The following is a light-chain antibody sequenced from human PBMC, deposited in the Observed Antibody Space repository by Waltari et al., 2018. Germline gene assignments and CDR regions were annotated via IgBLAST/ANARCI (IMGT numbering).Light chain of an antibody. J-gene: IGLJ1*01. CDR3: AAWDDSLNGYV. CDR1: NSNIGTNS. Sequence: QSVLTQPPSASGTSGPRVTISCSGANSNIGTNSLDWYQQFPGTAPKLLIYRDDQRPSGVPDRFSGSKSGTSASLAISGLLSEDEADYYCAAWDDSLNGYVFATGTKVTVL. CDR2: RDD. V-gene: IGLV1-44*01.